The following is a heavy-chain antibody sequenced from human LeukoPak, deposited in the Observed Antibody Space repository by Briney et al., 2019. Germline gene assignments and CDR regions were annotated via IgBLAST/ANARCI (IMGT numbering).Heavy chain of an antibody. V-gene: IGHV4-34*01. CDR3: ARGGLGKDVLIDY. J-gene: IGHJ4*02. D-gene: IGHD3-16*01. CDR2: INHSGST. CDR1: GGSFIGYY. Sequence: SETLSLTCAVYGGSFIGYYWSWIRQPPGKGLEWIGEINHSGSTYYNPSLKSRVTISVDTSKNQFSLKLSSVTAADTAVYYCARGGLGKDVLIDYWGQGTLVTVSS.